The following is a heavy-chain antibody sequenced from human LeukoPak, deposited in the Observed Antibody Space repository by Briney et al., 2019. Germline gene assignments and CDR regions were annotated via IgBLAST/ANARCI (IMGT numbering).Heavy chain of an antibody. CDR2: ISAYNGNT. CDR1: GYTSTSYG. CDR3: ARDFQRYGGDSIDY. V-gene: IGHV1-18*01. Sequence: ASVKVSCKASGYTSTSYGISWVRQAPGQGLEWMGWISAYNGNTNYAQKLQGRVTMTTDTSTSTAYMELRSLRSDDTAVYYCARDFQRYGGDSIDYWGQGTLVTVSS. J-gene: IGHJ4*02. D-gene: IGHD4-23*01.